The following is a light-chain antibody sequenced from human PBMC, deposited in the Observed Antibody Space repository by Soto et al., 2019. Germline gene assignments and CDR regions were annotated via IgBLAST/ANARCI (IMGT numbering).Light chain of an antibody. V-gene: IGKV3-11*01. CDR2: DAS. J-gene: IGKJ5*01. CDR1: RSVSSY. Sequence: DIVLTQSPATLSLSPGGSAPLSSRATRSVSSYLAWYQQKPGQAPRLLIYDASSRPTDIPARFSGSGSGTDFTLTISSLEPEDFALYYCQQRSNWPITFGQGTRLEIK. CDR3: QQRSNWPIT.